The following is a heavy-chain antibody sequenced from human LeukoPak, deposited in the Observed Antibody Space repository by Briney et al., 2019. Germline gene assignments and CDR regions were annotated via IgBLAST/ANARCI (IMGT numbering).Heavy chain of an antibody. CDR2: INHSGST. CDR3: ARVGGIVGATTTYYFDY. D-gene: IGHD1-26*01. V-gene: IGHV4-34*01. CDR1: GGSISSYY. J-gene: IGHJ4*02. Sequence: PSETLSLTCTVSGGSISSYYWSWIRQPPGKGLEWIGEINHSGSTNYNPSLKSRVTISVDTSKNQFSLKLSSVTAADTAVYYCARVGGIVGATTTYYFDYWGQGTLVTVSS.